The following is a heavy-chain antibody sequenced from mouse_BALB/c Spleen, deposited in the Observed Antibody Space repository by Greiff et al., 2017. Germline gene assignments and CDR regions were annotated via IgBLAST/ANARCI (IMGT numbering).Heavy chain of an antibody. CDR1: GFTFSSYA. V-gene: IGHV5-6-5*01. CDR3: ARGYDYPYYYAMDY. Sequence: EVKVVESGGGLVKPGGSLRLSCAASGFTFSSYAMSWVRQTPEKRLEWVASISSGGSTSYPASVKGRFTISRDNARNILYLQMSSLRSEDTAMYYCARGYDYPYYYAMDYWGQGTSVTVSS. J-gene: IGHJ4*01. D-gene: IGHD2-4*01. CDR2: ISSGGST.